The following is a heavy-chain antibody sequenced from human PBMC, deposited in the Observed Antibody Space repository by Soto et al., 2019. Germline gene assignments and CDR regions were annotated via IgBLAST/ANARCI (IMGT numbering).Heavy chain of an antibody. V-gene: IGHV4-34*01. D-gene: IGHD3-3*01. Sequence: SETLSLTCAVYGGSFSGYYWSWIRQPPGKGLEWIGEINHSGSTNYNPSLKSRVTISVDTSKNQFSLKLSSVTAADTAVYYCARLLRFLEWLYYFDYWGQGTLVTVSS. CDR2: INHSGST. CDR1: GGSFSGYY. CDR3: ARLLRFLEWLYYFDY. J-gene: IGHJ4*02.